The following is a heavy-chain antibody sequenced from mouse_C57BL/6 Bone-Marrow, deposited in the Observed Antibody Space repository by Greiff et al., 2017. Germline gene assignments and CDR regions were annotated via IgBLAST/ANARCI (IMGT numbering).Heavy chain of an antibody. D-gene: IGHD2-4*01. CDR3: AKNWDYDNYYAMDY. CDR1: GFSLTSYG. Sequence: QVQLKESGPGLVQPSQSLSITCPVSGFSLTSYGVHWVRQSPGKGLEWLGVIWRGGSTDYNAAFMSRLSITKDNSKSQVFFKMNSLQADDTAIYYCAKNWDYDNYYAMDYWGQGTSVTVSS. V-gene: IGHV2-5*01. CDR2: IWRGGST. J-gene: IGHJ4*01.